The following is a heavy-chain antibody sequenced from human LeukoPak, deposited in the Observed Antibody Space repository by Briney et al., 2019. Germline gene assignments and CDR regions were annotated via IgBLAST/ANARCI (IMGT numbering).Heavy chain of an antibody. Sequence: PSETLSLTCTVSGVSISSSYSYWGWIRQPPGMGLEWIGSIYYTGNTYYNASLKSQVSISIDTSKNQFSLKLTSVTAADTAVYYCARDDFWSGYYSWGQGTLVTVSS. V-gene: IGHV4-39*02. D-gene: IGHD3-3*01. CDR2: IYYTGNT. J-gene: IGHJ4*02. CDR1: GVSISSSYSY. CDR3: ARDDFWSGYYS.